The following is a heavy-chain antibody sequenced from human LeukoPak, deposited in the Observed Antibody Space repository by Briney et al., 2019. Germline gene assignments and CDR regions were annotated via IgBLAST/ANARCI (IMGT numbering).Heavy chain of an antibody. CDR2: ISGSGGST. Sequence: PGGSLRLSCAASGFTFSSYAMSWVRQAPGKGLEWVSAISGSGGSTYYADSVKGRFTISRDNSKNTLYLQMNSLRAEDTAVYYGAKDFWGYSSGWYPFDYWGQGTLVTVSS. V-gene: IGHV3-23*01. CDR1: GFTFSSYA. D-gene: IGHD6-19*01. CDR3: AKDFWGYSSGWYPFDY. J-gene: IGHJ4*02.